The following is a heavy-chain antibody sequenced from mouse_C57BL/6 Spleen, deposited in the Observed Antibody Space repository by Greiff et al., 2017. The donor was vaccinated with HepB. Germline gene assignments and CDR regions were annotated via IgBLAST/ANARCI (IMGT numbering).Heavy chain of an antibody. CDR1: GYTFTDYN. V-gene: IGHV1-18*01. CDR2: INPNNGGT. J-gene: IGHJ4*01. CDR3: ASWGANYAMDY. D-gene: IGHD4-1*01. Sequence: VQLKESGPELVKPGASVKIPCKASGYTFTDYNMDWVKQSHGKSLEWIGDINPNNGGTIYNQKFKGKATLTVDKSSSTAYMELRSLTSEDTAVYYCASWGANYAMDYWGQGTSVTVSS.